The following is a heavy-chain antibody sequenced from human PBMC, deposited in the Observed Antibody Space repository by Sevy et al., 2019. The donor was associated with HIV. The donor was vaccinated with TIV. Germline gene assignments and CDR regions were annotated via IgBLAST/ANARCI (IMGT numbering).Heavy chain of an antibody. D-gene: IGHD3-22*01. Sequence: SETLSLTCTVSGGSISSSSYYWGWIRQPPEKGLEWIGSIYYSGSTYYNPSLKSRVTISVDTSKNQFSLKLSSVTAADTAVYYCARSPRVTMIVVVPRVYWGQGTLVTVSS. CDR2: IYYSGST. V-gene: IGHV4-39*01. J-gene: IGHJ4*02. CDR3: ARSPRVTMIVVVPRVY. CDR1: GGSISSSSYY.